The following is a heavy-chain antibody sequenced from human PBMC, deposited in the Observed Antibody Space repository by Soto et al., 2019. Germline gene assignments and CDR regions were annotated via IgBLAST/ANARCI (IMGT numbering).Heavy chain of an antibody. J-gene: IGHJ3*02. CDR1: GGTFSSYA. Sequence: SVKVSCKASGGTFSSYAISWVRQAPGQGLEWMGGIIPIFGTANYAQKFQGRVTITADESTSTAYMELSSLRSEDTAVYYCARYRLWSSGYYPKAAFDIWGQGTMVTV. V-gene: IGHV1-69*13. D-gene: IGHD3-22*01. CDR2: IIPIFGTA. CDR3: ARYRLWSSGYYPKAAFDI.